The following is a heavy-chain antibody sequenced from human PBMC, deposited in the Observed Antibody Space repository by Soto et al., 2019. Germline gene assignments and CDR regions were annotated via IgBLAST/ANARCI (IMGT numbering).Heavy chain of an antibody. CDR1: GGTFKNYL. J-gene: IGHJ4*02. D-gene: IGHD1-1*01. CDR3: AIELEFRDGNMSHFDY. Sequence: QVQLVQSGAEVKKPGSSVKVSCKASGGTFKNYLFSWVRQAPGQGLEWMGGVFPIFGTTNYAQRFQGRVTITADASTSTVYMQLRGLTYEDTAGYFCAIELEFRDGNMSHFDYWGQGHLVTVSS. CDR2: VFPIFGTT. V-gene: IGHV1-69*01.